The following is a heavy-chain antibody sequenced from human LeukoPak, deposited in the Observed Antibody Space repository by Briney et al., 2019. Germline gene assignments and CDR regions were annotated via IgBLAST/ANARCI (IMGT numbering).Heavy chain of an antibody. V-gene: IGHV1-18*01. J-gene: IGHJ4*02. CDR3: ARDLPITGTTNFDY. Sequence: GASVKVSCKASGYTFTSYGISWVRQAPGQGLEWMGWISAYNGNTNYAQKLQGRVTMTTDTSTSTACMELRSLRSDDTAVYYCARDLPITGTTNFDYWGQGTLVTVSS. CDR2: ISAYNGNT. D-gene: IGHD1-7*01. CDR1: GYTFTSYG.